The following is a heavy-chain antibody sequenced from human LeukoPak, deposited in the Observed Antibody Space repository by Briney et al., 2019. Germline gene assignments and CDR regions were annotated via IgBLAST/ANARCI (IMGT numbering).Heavy chain of an antibody. CDR1: GGSISGSSYY. CDR2: IYYSGST. J-gene: IGHJ3*02. CDR3: ARSPTMIARIAGAFDI. V-gene: IGHV4-39*07. D-gene: IGHD3-22*01. Sequence: SETLSLTCTVSGGSISGSSYYWGWIRQPPGKGLEWIGSIYYSGSTYYNPSLKSRVTISVDTSKNQFSLKLSSVTAADTAVYYCARSPTMIARIAGAFDIWGQGTMVTVSS.